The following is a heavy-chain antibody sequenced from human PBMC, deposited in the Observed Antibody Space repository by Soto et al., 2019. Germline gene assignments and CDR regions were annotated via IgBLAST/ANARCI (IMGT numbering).Heavy chain of an antibody. Sequence: SSVKVSCETSGYNLTNYAVHWVRQAPGQRLEWMGWINAGNGDTKYSQKFQGRVTITKHTSASTAYMEMRSLRSEDTAVYYCARDPLPYYDSSGHPDYWGQGNLVSVSS. CDR3: ARDPLPYYDSSGHPDY. CDR1: GYNLTNYA. J-gene: IGHJ4*02. V-gene: IGHV1-3*01. D-gene: IGHD3-22*01. CDR2: INAGNGDT.